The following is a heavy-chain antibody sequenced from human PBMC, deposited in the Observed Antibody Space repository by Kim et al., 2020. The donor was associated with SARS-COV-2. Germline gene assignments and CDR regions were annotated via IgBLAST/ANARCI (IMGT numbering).Heavy chain of an antibody. CDR2: INHSGST. V-gene: IGHV4-34*01. Sequence: SETLSLTCAVYGGSFSGYYWSWIRQPPGKGLEWIGEINHSGSTNYNPSLKSRVTISVDTSKNQFSLKLSSVTAADTAVYYCARGQLVAPRNWGSYRNPGWLDYWGQGTLVTVSS. CDR3: ARGQLVAPRNWGSYRNPGWLDY. CDR1: GGSFSGYY. J-gene: IGHJ4*02. D-gene: IGHD3-16*02.